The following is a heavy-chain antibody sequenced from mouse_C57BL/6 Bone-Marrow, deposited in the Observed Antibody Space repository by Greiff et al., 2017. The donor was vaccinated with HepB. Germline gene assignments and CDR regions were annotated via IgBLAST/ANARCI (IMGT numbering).Heavy chain of an antibody. D-gene: IGHD2-5*01. CDR1: GFSLTSYG. CDR2: IWSDGST. J-gene: IGHJ4*01. Sequence: QVQLKESGPGLVAPSQRLSITCTVSGFSLTSYGVHWVRQPPGKGLEWLVVIWSDGSTTYNSALKSRLSISKENSKSQVFLKMNSLQTDDTAMYYCARQYYSNDYAMDYWGQGTSVTVSS. V-gene: IGHV2-6-1*01. CDR3: ARQYYSNDYAMDY.